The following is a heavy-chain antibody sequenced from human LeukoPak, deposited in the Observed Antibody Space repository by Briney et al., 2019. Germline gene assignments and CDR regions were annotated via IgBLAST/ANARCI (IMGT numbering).Heavy chain of an antibody. J-gene: IGHJ4*02. D-gene: IGHD1-20*01. Sequence: GGSLRLSCAASGFTVSSNYMSWVRQAPGKGLEWVSVIYSGGSTYYAGSVRGRFTISRDNAKNSLYLQMNNLRVEDTAVYYCARETHTWNQLPLDYWGQGTLVTVSS. CDR1: GFTVSSNY. CDR2: IYSGGST. CDR3: ARETHTWNQLPLDY. V-gene: IGHV3-66*01.